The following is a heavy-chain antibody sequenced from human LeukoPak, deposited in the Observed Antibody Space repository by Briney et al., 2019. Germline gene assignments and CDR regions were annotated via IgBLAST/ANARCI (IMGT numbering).Heavy chain of an antibody. J-gene: IGHJ4*02. Sequence: GGSLRLSCAASGFTFSSYSMNWVRQAPGKGLEWVSYISSSSSTIYCADSVKGRFTISRDNAKNSLYLQMNSLRAEDTAVYYCASLAAAGIAGFDYWGQGTLVTVSS. D-gene: IGHD6-13*01. V-gene: IGHV3-48*01. CDR3: ASLAAAGIAGFDY. CDR2: ISSSSSTI. CDR1: GFTFSSYS.